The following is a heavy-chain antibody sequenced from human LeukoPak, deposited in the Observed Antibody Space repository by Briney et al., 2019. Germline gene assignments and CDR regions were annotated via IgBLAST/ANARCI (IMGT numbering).Heavy chain of an antibody. CDR1: GFTFSSYS. D-gene: IGHD6-13*01. CDR2: ISSSSSYI. Sequence: KPGGSLRLSCAASGFTFSSYSMNWVRQAPGKGLEWVSSISSSSSYIYYADSVKGRFTISRDNSKNTLYLQMNSLRAEDTAVYYCARDGIAAAGPFWEYWGQGTLVTVSS. V-gene: IGHV3-21*04. CDR3: ARDGIAAAGPFWEY. J-gene: IGHJ4*02.